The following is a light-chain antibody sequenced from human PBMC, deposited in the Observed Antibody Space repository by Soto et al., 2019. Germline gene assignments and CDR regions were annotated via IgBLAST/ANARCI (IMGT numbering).Light chain of an antibody. CDR2: DAS. CDR3: QQYNSSTWT. J-gene: IGKJ1*01. Sequence: DIQMTQSPSTLSASVGDRVTITCRASQSISSWLAWYQQKPGKAPKLLIYDASSLESGVPSRFSGSGSGTEFTLTISSLQPDDFATYYCQQYNSSTWTFGQGTKVVIK. CDR1: QSISSW. V-gene: IGKV1-5*01.